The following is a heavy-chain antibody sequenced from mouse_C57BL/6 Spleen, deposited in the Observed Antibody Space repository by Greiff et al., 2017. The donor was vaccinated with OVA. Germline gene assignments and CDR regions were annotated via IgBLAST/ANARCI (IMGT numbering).Heavy chain of an antibody. Sequence: EVQLQQSGPELVKPGASVKISCKASGYTFTDYYMNWVKQSPGKSLEWIGDINPNNGGTSYNQKFKGKATLTVDKSSSTAYMELRSLTSEDSAVYYCARFPIYNSAGTWFAYWGQGTLVTVSA. CDR3: ARFPIYNSAGTWFAY. V-gene: IGHV1-26*01. D-gene: IGHD1-3*01. CDR2: INPNNGGT. CDR1: GYTFTDYY. J-gene: IGHJ3*01.